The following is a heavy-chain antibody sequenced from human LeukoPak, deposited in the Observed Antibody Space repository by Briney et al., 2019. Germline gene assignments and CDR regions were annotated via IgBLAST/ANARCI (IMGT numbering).Heavy chain of an antibody. V-gene: IGHV1-18*01. CDR3: ARLIPQKWELPGKWFDP. Sequence: ASVKVSCKASGGTFSRYAISWVRQAPGQGLEWMGWVSAYNGHTNYAQKFQGRVTMTTDTSTSTASMELRSLRSDDTAVYYCARLIPQKWELPGKWFDPWGQGTLVTVSS. CDR2: VSAYNGHT. J-gene: IGHJ5*02. CDR1: GGTFSRYA. D-gene: IGHD1-26*01.